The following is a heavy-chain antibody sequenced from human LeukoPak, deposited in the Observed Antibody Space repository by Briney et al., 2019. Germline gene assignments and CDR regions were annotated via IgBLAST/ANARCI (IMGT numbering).Heavy chain of an antibody. CDR3: ARDKGIAGSNWFDP. J-gene: IGHJ5*02. Sequence: ASVKVSCEASGYTFTGYYMHWVRQAPGQGLEWMGWINPNSGGTNYAQKFQGRVTMTRDPSISTAYMELSRLRADDTAVYYCARDKGIAGSNWFDPWGQGTLVTVSS. V-gene: IGHV1-2*02. CDR1: GYTFTGYY. CDR2: INPNSGGT. D-gene: IGHD6-13*01.